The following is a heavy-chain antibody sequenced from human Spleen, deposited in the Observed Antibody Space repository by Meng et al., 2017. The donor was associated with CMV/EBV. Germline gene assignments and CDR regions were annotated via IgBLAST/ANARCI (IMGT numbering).Heavy chain of an antibody. CDR3: AKGGGLRLGELSFLDY. CDR2: MSSSGSIT. D-gene: IGHD3-16*02. CDR1: QFTFSDFS. J-gene: IGHJ4*02. Sequence: GGSLRLSCAASQFTFSDFSMSWIRQAPGKGLEWASYMSSSGSITYYADSVKGRFTISRDNAKDSLYLQMNSLRAEDTALYYCAKGGGLRLGELSFLDYWGQGTLVTVSS. V-gene: IGHV3-11*01.